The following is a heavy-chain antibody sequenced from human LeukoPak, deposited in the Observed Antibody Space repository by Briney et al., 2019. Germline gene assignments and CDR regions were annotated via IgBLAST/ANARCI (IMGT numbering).Heavy chain of an antibody. CDR1: GFTFSSYS. V-gene: IGHV3-7*01. Sequence: GGSLRLSCAAPGFTFSSYSMNWVRQAPGKGLEGVANIKQDGSEKYYVDSVKGRFTISRDDAKNSLYLQMNSLRAEDTAVYYCARDSPYYYDSSGYRYYFDYWGQGTLVTVSS. D-gene: IGHD3-22*01. CDR3: ARDSPYYYDSSGYRYYFDY. CDR2: IKQDGSEK. J-gene: IGHJ4*02.